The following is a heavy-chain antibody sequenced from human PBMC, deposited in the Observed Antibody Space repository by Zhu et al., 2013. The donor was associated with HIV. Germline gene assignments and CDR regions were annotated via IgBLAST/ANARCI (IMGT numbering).Heavy chain of an antibody. J-gene: IGHJ5*02. V-gene: IGHV4-34*01. CDR1: GGSFSGYY. Sequence: QVQLQQWGAGLLKPSETLSLTCAVYGGSFSGYYWSWIRQPPGKGLEWIGEINHSGSTNYNPSLKSRATISVDTSKNQFSLKLSSVTAADTAVYYCARGFRITMIVVVTPFDPWGQGTLVTVSS. CDR2: INHSGST. D-gene: IGHD3-22*01. CDR3: ARGFRITMIVVVTPFDP.